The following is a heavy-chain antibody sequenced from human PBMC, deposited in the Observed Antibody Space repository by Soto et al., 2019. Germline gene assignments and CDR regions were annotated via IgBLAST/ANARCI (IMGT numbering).Heavy chain of an antibody. CDR2: MNPNSGNT. V-gene: IGHV1-8*01. CDR3: ARGSGDSSSWYVDYYYYDYMDV. D-gene: IGHD6-13*01. CDR1: GYTFTSYD. Sequence: ASVKVSCKASGYTFTSYDINWVRQATGQGLEWMGWMNPNSGNTGYAQKFQGRVTMTRNTSISTAYMELSSLRSEDTAVYYCARGSGDSSSWYVDYYYYDYMDVWGKGTTVTVSS. J-gene: IGHJ6*03.